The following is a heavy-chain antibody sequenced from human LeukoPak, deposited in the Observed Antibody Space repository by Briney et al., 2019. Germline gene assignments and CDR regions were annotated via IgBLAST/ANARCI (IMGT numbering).Heavy chain of an antibody. Sequence: ASVKVSCKASGYTFTSYYMHWVRQAPGQGLEWMGWINPNSGGTNYAQKFQGRVTMTRDTSISTAYMELSRLRSDDTAVYYCARDSSNWGNYGMDVWGQGTTVTVSS. D-gene: IGHD6-13*01. J-gene: IGHJ6*02. CDR3: ARDSSNWGNYGMDV. CDR2: INPNSGGT. CDR1: GYTFTSYY. V-gene: IGHV1-2*02.